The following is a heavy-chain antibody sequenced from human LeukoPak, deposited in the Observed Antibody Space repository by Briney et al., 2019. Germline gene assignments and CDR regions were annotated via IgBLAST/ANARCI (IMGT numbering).Heavy chain of an antibody. CDR1: AFRFTNES. J-gene: IGHJ4*02. CDR3: TRDVSQSSSWYGEFDY. V-gene: IGHV3-74*03. Sequence: GRSLRLSCAASAFRFTNESMHWVRQVPGNVLVWFSRTNRDGSSTTYADSVKGRFTISRDNAKNTLYLQMNSLRHEDAAVYYCTRDVSQSSSWYGEFDYWGQGNQVNGFS. D-gene: IGHD6-13*01. CDR2: TNRDGSST.